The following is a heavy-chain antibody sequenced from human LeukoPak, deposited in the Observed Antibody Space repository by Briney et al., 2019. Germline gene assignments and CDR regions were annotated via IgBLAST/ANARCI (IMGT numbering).Heavy chain of an antibody. CDR1: GFTFDDYA. CDR3: ARGGDDY. J-gene: IGHJ4*02. Sequence: GGSLRLSCAASGFTFDDYAMHWVRQAPGKGLEWVSSISSSSSYIYYADSVKGRFTISRDNAKNSLYLQMNSLRAEDTAVYYCARGGDDYWGQGTLVTVSS. D-gene: IGHD3-10*01. V-gene: IGHV3-21*01. CDR2: ISSSSSYI.